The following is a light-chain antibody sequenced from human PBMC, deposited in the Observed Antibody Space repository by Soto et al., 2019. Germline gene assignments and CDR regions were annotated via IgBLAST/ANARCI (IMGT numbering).Light chain of an antibody. V-gene: IGKV1-39*01. CDR1: QSINRY. J-gene: IGKJ4*01. CDR2: AAS. CDR3: QQTHSMPLT. Sequence: MQMTQSPSSLSASVGDRVTITCRASQSINRYLNWYQQKPGKAPELLMFAASNLESGVPPRFSGSGSETDFTLTISSLQPEDFATYFCQQTHSMPLTFGGGTKVDIK.